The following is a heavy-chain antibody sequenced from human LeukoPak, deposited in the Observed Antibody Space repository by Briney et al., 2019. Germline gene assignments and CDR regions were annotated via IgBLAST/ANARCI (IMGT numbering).Heavy chain of an antibody. D-gene: IGHD4-23*01. CDR2: IYTSGST. V-gene: IGHV4-61*02. J-gene: IGHJ4*02. CDR3: ARVGGLRWLFDY. Sequence: SETLSLTCTVSGGSISSGSYYWSWIRQPAGKGLEWIGRIYTSGSTNYNPSLKSRVTISVDTSKNQFSLKLSSVTAADTAVYYCARVGGLRWLFDYWGQGTLVTVSS. CDR1: GGSISSGSYY.